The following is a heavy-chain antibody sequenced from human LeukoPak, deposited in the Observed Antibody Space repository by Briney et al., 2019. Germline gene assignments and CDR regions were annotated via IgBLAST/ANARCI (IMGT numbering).Heavy chain of an antibody. CDR2: INHSGST. J-gene: IGHJ4*02. CDR1: GGSFSGYY. V-gene: IGHV4-34*01. D-gene: IGHD1-26*01. Sequence: SETLSLTCAVYGGSFSGYYWSWIRQPPGKGLEWIGEINHSGSTSYNPSLKSRVTISVDTSKNQFSLKLSSVTAADTAVYYCARSRSGSYWRAFDYWGQGTLVTVSS. CDR3: ARSRSGSYWRAFDY.